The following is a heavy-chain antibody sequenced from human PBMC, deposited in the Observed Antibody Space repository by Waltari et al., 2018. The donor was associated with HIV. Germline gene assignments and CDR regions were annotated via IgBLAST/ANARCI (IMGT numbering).Heavy chain of an antibody. CDR2: IDQDGSRI. J-gene: IGHJ4*02. CDR3: ARMTSPYFIDY. CDR1: GFSFRTYW. Sequence: EVQLVESGGGLVRPGLSLRLSCAASGFSFRTYWMPWVRQVPGKGRVWVSRIDQDGSRISHADSVKGRFTISRDNARNILYLQMNSLRVEDTAVYYCARMTSPYFIDYWGLGTLVTVSS. V-gene: IGHV3-74*01. D-gene: IGHD2-21*02.